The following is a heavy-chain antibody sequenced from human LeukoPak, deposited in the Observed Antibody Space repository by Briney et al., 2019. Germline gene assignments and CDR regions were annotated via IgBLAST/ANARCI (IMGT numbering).Heavy chain of an antibody. Sequence: GGSLRLSCAASGFTFISYEMNWVRQAPGKGLEWVSYISSSGSTIYYADSVKGRFTISRDNAKNSLYLQMNSLRAEDTAVYYCARVLGFGELFSDYWGRGTRVTVSS. CDR1: GFTFISYE. J-gene: IGHJ4*02. CDR3: ARVLGFGELFSDY. D-gene: IGHD3-10*01. V-gene: IGHV3-48*03. CDR2: ISSSGSTI.